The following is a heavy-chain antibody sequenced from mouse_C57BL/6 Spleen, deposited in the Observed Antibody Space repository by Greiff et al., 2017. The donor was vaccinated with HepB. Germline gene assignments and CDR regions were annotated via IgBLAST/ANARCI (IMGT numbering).Heavy chain of an antibody. J-gene: IGHJ2*01. Sequence: EVQGVESGGGLVKPGGSLKLSCAASGFTFSSYAMSWVRQTPEKRLEWVATISDGGSYTYYPDNVKGRFTISRDNAKNNLYLQMSHLKSEDTAMYYCARELGRGFFLDYWGQGTTLTVSS. V-gene: IGHV5-4*01. D-gene: IGHD4-1*01. CDR3: ARELGRGFFLDY. CDR2: ISDGGSYT. CDR1: GFTFSSYA.